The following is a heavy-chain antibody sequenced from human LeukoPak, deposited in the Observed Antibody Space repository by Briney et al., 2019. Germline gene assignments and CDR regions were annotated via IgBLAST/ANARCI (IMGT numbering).Heavy chain of an antibody. V-gene: IGHV4-59*01. D-gene: IGHD4-11*01. CDR2: IYYSGST. J-gene: IGHJ6*03. Sequence: PSETLSLTCTVSGGSISSYYWSWIRQPPGKGLEWIGYIYYSGSTNYNPSLKSRVTISVDTSKNQFSLKLSSVTAADTAVYYCAREKGLQDYYYYYMDVWGKGTTVTVSS. CDR1: GGSISSYY. CDR3: AREKGLQDYYYYYMDV.